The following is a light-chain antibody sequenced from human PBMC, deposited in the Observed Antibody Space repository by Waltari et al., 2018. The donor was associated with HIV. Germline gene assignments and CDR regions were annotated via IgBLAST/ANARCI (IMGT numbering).Light chain of an antibody. CDR1: QSVSSN. V-gene: IGKV3-15*01. CDR2: GAS. Sequence: ETIMTQSPATLSVSPGERATLSCRASQSVSSNLAWYQQKPGQAPRLLIYGASTRASAIPASVSGSGSGTDFNHTISSVQSEDSAIYYCQQYNNWPQTFGQGTKVEIK. J-gene: IGKJ1*01. CDR3: QQYNNWPQT.